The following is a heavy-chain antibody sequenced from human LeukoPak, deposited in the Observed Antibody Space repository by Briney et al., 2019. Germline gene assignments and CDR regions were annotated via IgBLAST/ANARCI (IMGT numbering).Heavy chain of an antibody. CDR1: GGSISSGGYS. CDR2: IYHSGST. J-gene: IGHJ4*02. Sequence: SETLSLTCAVSGGSISSGGYSWSWIRQPPGKGLEWIGCIYHSGSTYYNPSLKSRVTISVDRSKNQFSLKLSSVTAADTAVYNCARGRGYSYGYLDYWGQGTLVTVSS. D-gene: IGHD5-18*01. CDR3: ARGRGYSYGYLDY. V-gene: IGHV4-30-2*01.